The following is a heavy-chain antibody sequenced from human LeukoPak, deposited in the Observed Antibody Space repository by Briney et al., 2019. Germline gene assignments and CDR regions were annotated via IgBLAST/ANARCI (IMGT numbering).Heavy chain of an antibody. D-gene: IGHD6-19*01. CDR1: GFTFSSYA. J-gene: IGHJ5*02. Sequence: PGGSLRLSCAASGFTFSSYAMSWVRQAPGKGLEWVSAISGSGGSTYYADSVKGRFTVSRDNSKNTLYLQMNSLRAEDTAVYYCAKGRTAVAGYNWFDPWGQGTLVTVSS. V-gene: IGHV3-23*01. CDR3: AKGRTAVAGYNWFDP. CDR2: ISGSGGST.